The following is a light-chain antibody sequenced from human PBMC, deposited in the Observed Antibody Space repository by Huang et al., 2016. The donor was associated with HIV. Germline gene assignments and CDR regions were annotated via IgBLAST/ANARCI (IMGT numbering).Light chain of an antibody. CDR1: QSISSY. CDR3: QQIYSTSIT. CDR2: AAS. V-gene: IGKV1-39*01. J-gene: IGKJ5*01. Sequence: DIQMTQSPSSLSASVGDRVTITCRASQSISSYLNWYQQRPGKDPSLLIYAASRLQSGVPSRFSGSGSGTDFTLTISSLQPEDFATYYCQQIYSTSITFGQGTRLEIK.